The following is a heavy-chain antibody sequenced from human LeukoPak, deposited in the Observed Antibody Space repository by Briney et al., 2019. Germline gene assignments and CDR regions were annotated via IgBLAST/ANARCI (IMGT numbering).Heavy chain of an antibody. CDR1: GFTFSDYS. J-gene: IGHJ4*02. V-gene: IGHV3-48*02. Sequence: PGGSLRLSCVASGFTFSDYSMNWVRQAPGKGLEWVSYISSSSSTIYYADSVKGRFTISRDNAKNSLYLQMNSLRDEDTAVYYCARRPNAGFYGIAYWGQGTLVTVSS. D-gene: IGHD2/OR15-2a*01. CDR2: ISSSSSTI. CDR3: ARRPNAGFYGIAY.